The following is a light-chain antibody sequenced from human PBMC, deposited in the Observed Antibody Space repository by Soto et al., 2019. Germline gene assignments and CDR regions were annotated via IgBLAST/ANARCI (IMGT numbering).Light chain of an antibody. CDR3: SSYSISTAYL. Sequence: QSALTQPASVSGSPGQSITISCTGTSSDVGGYNYVSWYQQHPGKAPKLMIYEVSNRPSGVSNRFSGSKSGNTASLTISGLRAEDEADYFCSSYSISTAYLFGTGTKLTVL. J-gene: IGLJ1*01. CDR2: EVS. CDR1: SSDVGGYNY. V-gene: IGLV2-14*01.